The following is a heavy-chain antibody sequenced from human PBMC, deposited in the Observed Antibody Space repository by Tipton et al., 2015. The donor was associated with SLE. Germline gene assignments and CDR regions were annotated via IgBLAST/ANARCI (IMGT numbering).Heavy chain of an antibody. V-gene: IGHV3-23*01. Sequence: SLRLSCAASGFTFSSYAMSWVRQAPGKGLEWVSAISGSGGSTYYADSVKGRFTISRDNSKNALYLQMNSLRAEDTAVYYCARDNYGSGRALYGMDVWGQGTTVTVSS. J-gene: IGHJ6*02. CDR2: ISGSGGST. CDR3: ARDNYGSGRALYGMDV. CDR1: GFTFSSYA. D-gene: IGHD3-10*01.